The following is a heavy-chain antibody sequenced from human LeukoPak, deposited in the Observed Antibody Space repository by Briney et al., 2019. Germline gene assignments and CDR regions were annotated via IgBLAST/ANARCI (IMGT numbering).Heavy chain of an antibody. Sequence: PGGSLRLSCAASGSTFSSYWMHWVRQAPGKGLVWVSRISSDGSSTDYADSVKGRFTISRDNAKNTLYLQMNSLRAEDTAVYYCASRIPYDSSSYWGQGTLVTVSS. J-gene: IGHJ4*02. CDR2: ISSDGSST. CDR1: GSTFSSYW. D-gene: IGHD3-22*01. CDR3: ASRIPYDSSSY. V-gene: IGHV3-74*01.